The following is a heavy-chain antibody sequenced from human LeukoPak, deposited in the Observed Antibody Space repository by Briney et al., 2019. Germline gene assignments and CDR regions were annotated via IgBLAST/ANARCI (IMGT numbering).Heavy chain of an antibody. Sequence: GASVKVSCKASGYTFIDYYIHWLQQAPGKGLEWVGRIDPEDDKTIIADKFQDRITITSDSSTLTSYMEVRSLTSEDTAVYFCSTSIDRPTIDFWGQGTRVTVSA. J-gene: IGHJ4*02. CDR2: IDPEDDKT. CDR3: STSIDRPTIDF. CDR1: GYTFIDYY. D-gene: IGHD5-24*01. V-gene: IGHV1-69-2*01.